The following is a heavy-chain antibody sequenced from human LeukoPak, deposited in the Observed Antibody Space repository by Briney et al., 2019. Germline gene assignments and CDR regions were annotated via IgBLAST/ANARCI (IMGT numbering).Heavy chain of an antibody. CDR1: GFTFSSYG. Sequence: GGSLRLSCAASGFTFSSYGIHWVRQAPGKGLEWVAFIRYDGSNKYYADSVKGRFTISRDNSKNTLYLQMNSLRAEETAVYYCAKARSYYDSSGYDYWGQGTLVTVSS. V-gene: IGHV3-30*02. CDR3: AKARSYYDSSGYDY. J-gene: IGHJ4*02. CDR2: IRYDGSNK. D-gene: IGHD3-22*01.